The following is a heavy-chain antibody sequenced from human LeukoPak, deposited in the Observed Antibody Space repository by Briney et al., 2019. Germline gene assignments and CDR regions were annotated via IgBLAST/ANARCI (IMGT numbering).Heavy chain of an antibody. CDR2: IRYDGSNK. J-gene: IGHJ4*02. V-gene: IGHV3-30*02. D-gene: IGHD6-19*01. Sequence: GGSLRLSCAASGFTFSTYDMHWVRQAPGKGLEWVAFIRYDGSNKYYAESVKGRFTISRDNSKNTLYLQINTLRPEDTAVYYCARGAEWLVPLLFDYWGQGTLVTVSS. CDR3: ARGAEWLVPLLFDY. CDR1: GFTFSTYD.